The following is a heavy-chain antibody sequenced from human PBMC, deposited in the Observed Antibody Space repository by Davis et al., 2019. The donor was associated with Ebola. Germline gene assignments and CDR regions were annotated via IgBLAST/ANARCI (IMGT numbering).Heavy chain of an antibody. V-gene: IGHV4-39*01. CDR3: ARGGLGYYYYYGMDV. CDR1: GGSISSSSYY. Sequence: SETLSLTCIVSGGSISSSSYYWGWIRQPPGKGLEWIGSIYYSGSTYYNPSLKSRVTISVDTSKNQFSLQLNSVTPEDTAVYYCARGGLGYYYYYGMDVWGQGTTVTVSS. D-gene: IGHD3/OR15-3a*01. CDR2: IYYSGST. J-gene: IGHJ6*02.